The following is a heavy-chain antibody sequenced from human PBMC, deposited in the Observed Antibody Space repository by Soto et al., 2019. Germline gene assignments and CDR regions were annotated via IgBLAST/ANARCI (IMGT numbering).Heavy chain of an antibody. CDR3: AREGKSSYYDSSGYYHNWFDP. CDR1: GGSISSGGYY. J-gene: IGHJ5*02. CDR2: IYYSGST. Sequence: KPSETLSLTCTVSGGSISSGGYYWSWIRQHPGKGLEWIGYIYYSGSTNYNPSLKSRVTISVDTSKNQFSLKLSSVTAADTAVYYCAREGKSSYYDSSGYYHNWFDPWGQGTLVTVSS. D-gene: IGHD3-22*01. V-gene: IGHV4-61*08.